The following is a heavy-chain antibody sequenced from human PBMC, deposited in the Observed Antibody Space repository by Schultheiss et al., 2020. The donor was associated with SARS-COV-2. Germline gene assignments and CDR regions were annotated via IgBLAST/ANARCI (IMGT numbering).Heavy chain of an antibody. CDR1: GFTVSSNY. CDR3: ARRGGYCSSTSCSPHPQYNWFDP. Sequence: GGSLRLSCAASGFTVSSNYMSWVRQAPGKGLEWVAVIWYDGSNKYYADSVKGRFTISRDNSKNTLYLQMNSLRAEDTAVYYCARRGGYCSSTSCSPHPQYNWFDPWGQGTLVTVSS. J-gene: IGHJ5*02. V-gene: IGHV3-33*08. CDR2: IWYDGSNK. D-gene: IGHD2-2*01.